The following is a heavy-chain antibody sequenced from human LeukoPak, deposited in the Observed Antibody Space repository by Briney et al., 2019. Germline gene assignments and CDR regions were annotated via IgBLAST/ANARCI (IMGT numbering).Heavy chain of an antibody. CDR3: ARVPQAATPAEYFQH. CDR1: GSSVSSGCYY. Sequence: PSETLSLTCTVSGSSVSSGCYYWSWIRQPPGKGLEWIGYIYYSGSTNYNPSLKSRVTISVDTSKNQFSLKLSSVTAADTAVYYCARVPQAATPAEYFQHWGQGTLVTVSS. V-gene: IGHV4-61*01. J-gene: IGHJ1*01. D-gene: IGHD2-15*01. CDR2: IYYSGST.